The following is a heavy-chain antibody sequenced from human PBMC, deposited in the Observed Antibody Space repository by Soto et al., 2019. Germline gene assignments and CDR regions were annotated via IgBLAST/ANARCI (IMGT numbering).Heavy chain of an antibody. D-gene: IGHD2-21*02. Sequence: HPVGSLRLSCAASGFTFSSYWMHWVRQAPGKGLVWVSRINSDGSSTSYADSVKGRFTISRDNAKNTLYLQMNSLRAEDTAVYYCATCLRRDSVIYYYYGMDVWGQGTTVTVSS. V-gene: IGHV3-74*01. CDR1: GFTFSSYW. CDR2: INSDGSST. CDR3: ATCLRRDSVIYYYYGMDV. J-gene: IGHJ6*02.